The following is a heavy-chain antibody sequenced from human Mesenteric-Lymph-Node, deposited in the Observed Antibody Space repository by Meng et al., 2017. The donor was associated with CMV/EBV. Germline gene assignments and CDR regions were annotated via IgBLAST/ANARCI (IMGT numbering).Heavy chain of an antibody. V-gene: IGHV3-66*01. CDR1: GFTVTSTY. Sequence: GGSLRLSCATSGFTVTSTYMTWVRQAPGKGLEWVSSIYSAGSTFYADSVKGRFTISRDNAKNTLYLQMNSLRAEDTAVYYCARGGAYYDFWSGFTSNFDYWGQGTLVTVSS. CDR2: IYSAGST. D-gene: IGHD3-3*01. J-gene: IGHJ4*02. CDR3: ARGGAYYDFWSGFTSNFDY.